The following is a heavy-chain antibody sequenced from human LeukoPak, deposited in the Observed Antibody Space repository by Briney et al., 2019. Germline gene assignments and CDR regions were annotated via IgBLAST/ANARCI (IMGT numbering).Heavy chain of an antibody. J-gene: IGHJ4*02. CDR1: GYTFTGYY. V-gene: IGHV1-2*02. Sequence: ASVKVSCKASGYTFTGYYMHWVRQAPGQGLEWMGWINPNSGGTNYAQKLQGRVTMTRDTSISTAYMELSRLRSDDTAVYYCARRSDYYYDSSGVGTYYFDYWGQGTLVTVSS. CDR2: INPNSGGT. D-gene: IGHD3-22*01. CDR3: ARRSDYYYDSSGVGTYYFDY.